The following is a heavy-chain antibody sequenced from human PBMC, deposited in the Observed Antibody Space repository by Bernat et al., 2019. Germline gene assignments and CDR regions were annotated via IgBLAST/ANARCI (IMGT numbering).Heavy chain of an antibody. Sequence: EVRLVESGGGLVQPGGSLRLSCAASGFIFNNQWMHWVRQAPGKGLVWVSRIQSDGGATSYMDSVKGRFTISRDNAKNMLYLQMNSLRAEDTAVYYCARDGALCSGGRCYPGPFDPWGQGTLVTVSS. CDR3: ARDGALCSGGRCYPGPFDP. CDR2: IQSDGGAT. D-gene: IGHD2-15*01. CDR1: GFIFNNQW. V-gene: IGHV3-74*01. J-gene: IGHJ5*02.